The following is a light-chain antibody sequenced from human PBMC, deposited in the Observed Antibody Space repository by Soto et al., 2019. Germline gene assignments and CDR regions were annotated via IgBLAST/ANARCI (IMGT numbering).Light chain of an antibody. V-gene: IGKV3-11*01. J-gene: IGKJ2*01. CDR2: DAS. CDR3: QQRSNWPLTYT. CDR1: QSVSSY. Sequence: EIVLTQSAAILSLSPGERATLSCRASQSVSSYLAWYQQKPGQAPRLLIYDASNRATGITARFCGSWSGTDFSLTISSLEPEDFAVYYCQQRSNWPLTYTFGRGTKLEIK.